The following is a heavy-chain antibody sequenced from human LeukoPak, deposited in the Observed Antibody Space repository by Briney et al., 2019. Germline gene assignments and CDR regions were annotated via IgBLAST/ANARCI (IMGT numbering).Heavy chain of an antibody. CDR3: ARPLGYCSSTSCYGGTVFDY. V-gene: IGHV1-18*01. Sequence: ASVKVSCKASGYTFTSYGISWVRHAPGQGLEWMGWISAYYGNTNYAQKLQGRVTMTTDTSTSTAYMELRSLRSDDTAVYYCARPLGYCSSTSCYGGTVFDYWGQGTLVTVSS. CDR1: GYTFTSYG. D-gene: IGHD2-2*01. CDR2: ISAYYGNT. J-gene: IGHJ4*02.